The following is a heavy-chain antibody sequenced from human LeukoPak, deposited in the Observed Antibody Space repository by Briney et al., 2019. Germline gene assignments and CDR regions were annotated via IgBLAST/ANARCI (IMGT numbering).Heavy chain of an antibody. CDR2: MYPGDSDA. V-gene: IGHV5-51*01. Sequence: GESLKISCKGSGYRFSNYWIGWVRQMPGRGLECMGIMYPGDSDARYSPSFQGQITMSADKSIDTAYLQWNSLKASDTAIYYCARGEITGTPAYYWGQGTVVTVSS. J-gene: IGHJ4*02. D-gene: IGHD1-14*01. CDR3: ARGEITGTPAYY. CDR1: GYRFSNYW.